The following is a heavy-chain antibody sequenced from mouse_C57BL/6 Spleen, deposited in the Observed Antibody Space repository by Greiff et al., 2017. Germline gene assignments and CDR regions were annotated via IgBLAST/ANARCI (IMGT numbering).Heavy chain of an antibody. D-gene: IGHD1-1*01. CDR3: AREDGSPPFAY. J-gene: IGHJ3*01. V-gene: IGHV1-18*01. Sequence: VQLQQSGPELVKPGASVKIPCKASGYTFTDYNMDWVKQSHGKSLEWIGDINPNNGGTIYNQKFKGKATLTVDKSSSTAYMELRSLTSEDTAVYYCAREDGSPPFAYWGQGTLVTVSA. CDR1: GYTFTDYN. CDR2: INPNNGGT.